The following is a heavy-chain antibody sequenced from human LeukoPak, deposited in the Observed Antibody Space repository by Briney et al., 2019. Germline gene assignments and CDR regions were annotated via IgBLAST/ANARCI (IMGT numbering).Heavy chain of an antibody. Sequence: SETLSLTCTVSGGSISSYYWTWIRQPAGKGLEWIGRIYTSGSTNYNPSLKSRVTMSVDTSKNQFSLKLSSVTAADTAVYYCAREEGCSGGSCLFPLDYWGQGTLVTVSS. J-gene: IGHJ4*02. V-gene: IGHV4-4*07. D-gene: IGHD2-15*01. CDR3: AREEGCSGGSCLFPLDY. CDR2: IYTSGST. CDR1: GGSISSYY.